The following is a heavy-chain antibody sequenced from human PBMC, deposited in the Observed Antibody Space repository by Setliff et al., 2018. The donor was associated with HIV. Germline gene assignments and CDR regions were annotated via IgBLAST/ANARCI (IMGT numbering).Heavy chain of an antibody. CDR3: ARGGTHYDFWSGYRLGYFDL. J-gene: IGHJ2*01. Sequence: GASVKVSCEASGYSFADYAMNWVRQAPRQGLEWMGYINTNTGNPTYAQGFTGRFVFSFDTSVTTAYLQITGLRTEDTAVYFCARGGTHYDFWSGYRLGYFDLWGRGTLVTVSS. V-gene: IGHV7-4-1*02. CDR2: INTNTGNP. D-gene: IGHD3-3*01. CDR1: GYSFADYA.